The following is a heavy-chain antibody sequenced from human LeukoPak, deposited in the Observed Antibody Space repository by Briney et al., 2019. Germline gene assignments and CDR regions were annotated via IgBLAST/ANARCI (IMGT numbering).Heavy chain of an antibody. Sequence: SQTLSLTCAISGDSVSSNGVAWNWIRQSPSRDLEWLGRTYYGSKWSNDYALSVKSRITINADTSKNQFSLQLNSVTPDDTAVYYCTRGRHSAFDYWGQGTLVTVSS. D-gene: IGHD2-2*01. V-gene: IGHV6-1*01. J-gene: IGHJ4*02. CDR1: GDSVSSNGVA. CDR2: TYYGSKWSN. CDR3: TRGRHSAFDY.